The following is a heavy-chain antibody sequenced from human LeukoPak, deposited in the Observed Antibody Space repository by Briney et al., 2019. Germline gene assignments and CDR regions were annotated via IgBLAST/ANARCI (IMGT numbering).Heavy chain of an antibody. CDR1: GYTFTSYY. D-gene: IGHD3-3*01. V-gene: IGHV1-46*01. CDR2: INPSGGST. Sequence: ASVTVSCKASGYTFTSYYMHWVRQAPGQGLEWMGIINPSGGSTSYAQKFQGRVTMTRDTSTSTVYMELSSLRSEDTAVYYCVYGLGGTIFGVVPPFIDYWGQGTLVTVSS. J-gene: IGHJ4*02. CDR3: VYGLGGTIFGVVPPFIDY.